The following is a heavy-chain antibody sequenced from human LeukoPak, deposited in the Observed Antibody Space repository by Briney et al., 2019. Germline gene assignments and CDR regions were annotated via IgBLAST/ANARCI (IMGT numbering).Heavy chain of an antibody. V-gene: IGHV4-59*01. CDR3: ARDFPSATGAWDRWFDP. D-gene: IGHD7-27*01. J-gene: IGHJ5*02. CDR1: GGSIRSYF. CDR2: IYSSGST. Sequence: SETLSLTCTVSGGSIRSYFWSWIRQPPGKGLEWIGHIYSSGSTNFNPSLESRVTISVDTSKNQFSLNLNSVTAADTAVYYCARDFPSATGAWDRWFDPWGQGTLVTVSS.